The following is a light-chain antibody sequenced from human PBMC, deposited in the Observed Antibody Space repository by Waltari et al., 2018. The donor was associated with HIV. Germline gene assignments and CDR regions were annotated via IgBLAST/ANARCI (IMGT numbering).Light chain of an antibody. CDR1: ALPNRY. Sequence: SYELTQPPSMSVSPGQTARITCFGDALPNRYAYWYQQRPGQAPVLVIYTDRERPSGIPERFSCSNSGTTVTLIISGVQPEDDADYYCQSADRSGSHVVFGGGTKVTV. V-gene: IGLV3-25*03. J-gene: IGLJ2*01. CDR2: TDR. CDR3: QSADRSGSHVV.